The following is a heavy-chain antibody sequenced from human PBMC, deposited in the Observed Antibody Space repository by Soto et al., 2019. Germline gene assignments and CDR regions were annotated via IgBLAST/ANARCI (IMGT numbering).Heavy chain of an antibody. V-gene: IGHV1-18*01. J-gene: IGHJ6*02. CDR1: GYTFTSYG. Sequence: ASVKVSCKASGYTFTSYGISWVRQAPGQGLEWMGWISAYNGNTNYAQKLQGRVTMTTDTSTSTAYMELRSLRSDDTAVYYCAREVAARYRYYYYGMDVWGQGTTVTVSS. CDR3: AREVAARYRYYYYGMDV. CDR2: ISAYNGNT. D-gene: IGHD6-6*01.